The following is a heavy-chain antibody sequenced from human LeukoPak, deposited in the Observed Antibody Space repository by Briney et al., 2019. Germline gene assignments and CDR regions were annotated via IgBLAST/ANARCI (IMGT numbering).Heavy chain of an antibody. CDR2: IYPGDSDT. J-gene: IGHJ6*03. CDR1: GYSFTSYW. D-gene: IGHD2-2*01. V-gene: IGHV5-51*01. CDR3: ARHRPAAAGYYYYYMDV. Sequence: GESLKISCKGSGYSFTSYWIGWVRQVPGKGLEWMGIIYPGDSDTRYSPSFQGQVTISADKSISTAYLQWSSLKASDTAMYYCARHRPAAAGYYYYYMDVWGKGTTVTVSS.